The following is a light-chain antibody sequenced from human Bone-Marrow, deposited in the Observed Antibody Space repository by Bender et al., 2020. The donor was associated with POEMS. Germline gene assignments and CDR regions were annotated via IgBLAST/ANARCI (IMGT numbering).Light chain of an antibody. CDR2: TNN. Sequence: QSVLPQPPSVSGTPGQRVTISCSGSGPNIGGYPVNWYQQLPGTAPRLLIYTNNERPSGVPDRFSGSKSGTSASLAFTGLQSDDEAIYFCVAWDASLNGWVFGGGTKLTVL. V-gene: IGLV1-44*01. CDR1: GPNIGGYP. J-gene: IGLJ3*02. CDR3: VAWDASLNGWV.